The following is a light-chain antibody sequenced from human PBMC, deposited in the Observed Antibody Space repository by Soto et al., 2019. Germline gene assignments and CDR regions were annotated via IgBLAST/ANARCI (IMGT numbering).Light chain of an antibody. J-gene: IGKJ2*01. CDR2: AAS. CDR3: QQSYSTLTYT. V-gene: IGKV1-39*01. Sequence: DIQMTQSPSSLSASVGDRVTITCRASQSISSYLNWYQQKPGKAPKLLIYAASSLQSGVPSRFSGSGSWTDFTLTISSLQHEDYATYYCQQSYSTLTYTFGQGTKLEIK. CDR1: QSISSY.